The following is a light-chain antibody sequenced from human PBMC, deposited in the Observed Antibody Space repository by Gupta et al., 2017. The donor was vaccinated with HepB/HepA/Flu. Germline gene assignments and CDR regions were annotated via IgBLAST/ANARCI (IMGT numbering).Light chain of an antibody. CDR3: QSYDSSRSAVV. J-gene: IGLJ2*01. V-gene: IGLV1-40*01. Sequence: VLTQPPSVSGAPGQRVTISCTGSSSNIGAGFDVNWYQHLPGTAPKLLIYGNTNRPSGVPDRFSASKSDTSASLAITGLRAEDEADYYCQSYDSSRSAVVFGGGTKLTVL. CDR1: SSNIGAGFD. CDR2: GNT.